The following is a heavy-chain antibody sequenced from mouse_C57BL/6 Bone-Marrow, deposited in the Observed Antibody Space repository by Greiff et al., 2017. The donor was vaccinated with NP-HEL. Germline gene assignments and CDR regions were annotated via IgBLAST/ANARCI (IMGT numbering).Heavy chain of an antibody. CDR3: ARDIGYFDY. J-gene: IGHJ2*01. CDR1: GFTFSSYA. V-gene: IGHV5-4*01. CDR2: ISDGGSYT. Sequence: EVQRVESGGGLVKPGGSLKLSCAASGFTFSSYAMSWVRQTPEKRLEWVATISDGGSYTYYPDNVKGRFTISRDNAKNNLYLQMSHLKSEDTAMYYCARDIGYFDYWGQGTTLTVSS.